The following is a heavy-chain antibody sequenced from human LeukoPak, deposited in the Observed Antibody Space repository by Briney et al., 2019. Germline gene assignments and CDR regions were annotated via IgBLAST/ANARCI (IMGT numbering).Heavy chain of an antibody. CDR2: MSAYNGNT. CDR1: GDTFTSYG. J-gene: IGHJ4*02. V-gene: IGHV1-18*01. D-gene: IGHD3-3*01. Sequence: ASVKVSCKASGDTFTSYGISWVRQAPGQGLEWMGWMSAYNGNTNYAQKLQGRVTMTTDTSTSAAYMALRSLRSDDTAVYYCASANSYYAFWSGPLFDYGGQGTLVTVSS. CDR3: ASANSYYAFWSGPLFDY.